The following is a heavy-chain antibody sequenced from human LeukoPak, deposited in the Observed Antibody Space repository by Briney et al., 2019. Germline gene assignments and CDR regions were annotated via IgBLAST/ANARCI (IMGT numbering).Heavy chain of an antibody. V-gene: IGHV3-43*01. CDR3: AKGDYGDYGIRDGRFDP. CDR2: ISWDGGST. J-gene: IGHJ5*02. CDR1: GFTFDDYT. D-gene: IGHD4-17*01. Sequence: GGSPRLSCAASGFTFDDYTMHWVRQAPGKGLEWVSLISWDGGSTYYADSVKGRFTISRDNSKNSLYLQMNSLRTEDTALYYCAKGDYGDYGIRDGRFDPWGQGTLVTVSS.